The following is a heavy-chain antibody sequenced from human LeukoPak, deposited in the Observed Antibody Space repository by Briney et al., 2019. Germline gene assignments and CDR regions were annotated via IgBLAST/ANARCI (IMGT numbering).Heavy chain of an antibody. D-gene: IGHD3-22*01. Sequence: PSETLSLTCAVSGGSISSGGYSWSWIRQPPGKGLEWIGYISRSGSTYYNPSLKSRVTISIDTSKNQFSLRLNSVTAADTAVYYCARTQNYYDRRGYYYVAAFDIWGQGTMVTVSS. V-gene: IGHV4-30-2*01. CDR3: ARTQNYYDRRGYYYVAAFDI. CDR2: ISRSGST. J-gene: IGHJ3*02. CDR1: GGSISSGGYS.